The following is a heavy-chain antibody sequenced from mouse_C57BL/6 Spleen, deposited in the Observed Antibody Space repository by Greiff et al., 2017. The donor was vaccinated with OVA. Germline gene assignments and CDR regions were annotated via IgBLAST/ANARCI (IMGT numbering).Heavy chain of an antibody. CDR1: GFTFSDYG. D-gene: IGHD1-2*01. J-gene: IGHJ4*01. V-gene: IGHV5-17*01. CDR3: ARRTTAPYYAMDY. CDR2: ISSGSSTI. Sequence: DVMLVESGGGLVKPGGSLKLSCAASGFTFSDYGMHWVRQAPEKGLEWVAYISSGSSTIYYADTVKGRFTISRDNAKNTLFLQMTSLRSEDTAMYYCARRTTAPYYAMDYWGQGTSVTVSS.